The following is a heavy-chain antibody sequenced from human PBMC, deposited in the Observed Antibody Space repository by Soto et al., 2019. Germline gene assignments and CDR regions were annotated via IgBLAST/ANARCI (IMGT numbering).Heavy chain of an antibody. Sequence: PSETLSLTCDVYGGSFSGYYWSWIRQSPGKGLEWIGQIKHSGGTNYNPLLKSRVTISVDTPRNQFSLKLSSVTAADTAVYFCARTYYYFDYWGLGTLVTVSS. J-gene: IGHJ4*02. CDR2: IKHSGGT. D-gene: IGHD2-21*01. V-gene: IGHV4-34*01. CDR1: GGSFSGYY. CDR3: ARTYYYFDY.